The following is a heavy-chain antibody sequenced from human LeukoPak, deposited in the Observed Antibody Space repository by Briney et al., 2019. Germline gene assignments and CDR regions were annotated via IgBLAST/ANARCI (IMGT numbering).Heavy chain of an antibody. V-gene: IGHV3-48*02. CDR2: TSSGSATR. Sequence: GEAVRLSCAASGFRFSSYSMIWVRQAPGKGLEWISYTSSGSATRWYADSVQGRFTVSRDNAKNSLYLQMNSLRDEDTAVYFCARGDDDYVRYFDYWGQGTLVAVSS. J-gene: IGHJ4*02. CDR3: ARGDDDYVRYFDY. D-gene: IGHD4-17*01. CDR1: GFRFSSYS.